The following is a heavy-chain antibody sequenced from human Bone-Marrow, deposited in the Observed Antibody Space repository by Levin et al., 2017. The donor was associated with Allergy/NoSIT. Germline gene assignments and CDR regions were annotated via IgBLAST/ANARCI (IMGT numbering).Heavy chain of an antibody. V-gene: IGHV4-38-2*02. CDR1: GSSIRSGYF. J-gene: IGHJ3*02. D-gene: IGHD3-10*01. CDR2: IYHNGNT. Sequence: SETLSLTCTVSGSSIRSGYFWGWIRQPPGKGLEWMANIYHNGNTFYNPSLNSRVTISKDTSKNQFSLKLRSVTAADTAVYYCATHSGPGRDDAFDIWGQGTMVTVSS. CDR3: ATHSGPGRDDAFDI.